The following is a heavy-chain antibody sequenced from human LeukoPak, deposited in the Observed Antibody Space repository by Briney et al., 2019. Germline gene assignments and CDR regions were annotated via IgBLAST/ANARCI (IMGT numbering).Heavy chain of an antibody. CDR2: IIPIFGRG. D-gene: IGHD2-8*02. J-gene: IGHJ4*02. CDR3: AKVGLVDASGLPDY. V-gene: IGHV1-69*13. Sequence: SVKVSCKASGGSFSVYSINSVRQAPRQGLERVGGIIPIFGRGKYAQDFQGRGTITADESTSTVYMEQSSLRYEDTAVYYCAKVGLVDASGLPDYWGQGTLVTVSS. CDR1: GGSFSVYS.